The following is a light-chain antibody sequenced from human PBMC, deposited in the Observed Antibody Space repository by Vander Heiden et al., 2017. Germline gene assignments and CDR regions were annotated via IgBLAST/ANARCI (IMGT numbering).Light chain of an antibody. Sequence: EIVLTQSPATLSLSPGERATLSCRASQSVSSYLAWYQQKPGQAPRPLIYDASNRATGIPARFSGSGYGTDFTLTISSREPEDFAVYYCQQRSNWPPLTFGGGTKVEIK. CDR2: DAS. J-gene: IGKJ4*01. CDR1: QSVSSY. V-gene: IGKV3-11*01. CDR3: QQRSNWPPLT.